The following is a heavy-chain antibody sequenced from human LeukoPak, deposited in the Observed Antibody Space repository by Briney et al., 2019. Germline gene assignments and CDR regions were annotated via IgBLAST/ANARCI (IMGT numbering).Heavy chain of an antibody. D-gene: IGHD3-9*01. Sequence: GESLKISCKGSGYSFTSYWIGWVRQMPGKGLEWMGIIYPGDSDTRYRPSLQGQVTISADKSISTAYLQWSSLKASDTAMYYCARPLRYFDWSAAFDYWGQGTLVTVSS. CDR1: GYSFTSYW. V-gene: IGHV5-51*01. CDR3: ARPLRYFDWSAAFDY. CDR2: IYPGDSDT. J-gene: IGHJ4*02.